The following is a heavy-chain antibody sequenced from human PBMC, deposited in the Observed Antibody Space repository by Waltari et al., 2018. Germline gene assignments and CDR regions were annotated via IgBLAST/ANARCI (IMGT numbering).Heavy chain of an antibody. CDR3: ARVGIAVAGSGYYFDY. V-gene: IGHV4-38-2*02. CDR1: GYSISSGYY. D-gene: IGHD6-19*01. CDR2: IYHSGST. Sequence: QVQLQESGPGLVKPSETLSLTCTVSGYSISSGYYWGWIRQPPGTGLEWIGSIYHSGSTYYNPSLKSRVTISVDTSKNQFSLKLSSVTAADTAVYYCARVGIAVAGSGYYFDYWGQGTLVTVSS. J-gene: IGHJ4*02.